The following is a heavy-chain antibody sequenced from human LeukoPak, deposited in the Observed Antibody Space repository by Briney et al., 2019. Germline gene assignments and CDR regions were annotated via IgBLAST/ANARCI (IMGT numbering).Heavy chain of an antibody. CDR2: IYYSGST. J-gene: IGHJ3*02. CDR1: GGSISSYY. CDR3: ARDAGITMVRGVIPYAFDI. Sequence: SETLSLTCTVSGGSISSYYWAWIRQPPGKGLEWIGDIYYSGSTNYNPPLKSRVTISVDTSKNQSSLKLSSVTAADTAVYYCARDAGITMVRGVIPYAFDIWGQGTMVTVSS. D-gene: IGHD3-10*01. V-gene: IGHV4-59*01.